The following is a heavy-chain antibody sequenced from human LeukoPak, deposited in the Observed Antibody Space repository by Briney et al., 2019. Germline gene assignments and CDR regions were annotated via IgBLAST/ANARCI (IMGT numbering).Heavy chain of an antibody. D-gene: IGHD1-26*01. J-gene: IGHJ4*02. CDR3: ASQWELLPLDY. V-gene: IGHV4-39*01. Sequence: PSETLSLTCTVSGGSISSSSYYWGWIRQPPGKGLEWIGSIYYSGSTYYNPSLKSRVTISVDTSKNQFSLKLSSVTAADTAVYYCASQWELLPLDYWGQGTLVTVSS. CDR1: GGSISSSSYY. CDR2: IYYSGST.